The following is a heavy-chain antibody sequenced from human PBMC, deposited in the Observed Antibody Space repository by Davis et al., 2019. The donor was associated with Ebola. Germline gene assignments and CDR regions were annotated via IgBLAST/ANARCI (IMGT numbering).Heavy chain of an antibody. D-gene: IGHD3-16*01. V-gene: IGHV4-61*01. CDR3: ARDRRRSYGAGVIDEYYGMDV. J-gene: IGHJ6*02. CDR2: IYYTGNT. CDR1: GSSVRSDISF. Sequence: PSETLSLTCNVSGSSVRSDISFWSWIRQPPGKGLEWVGYIYYTGNTKYNPSLKSRVTMSVDTSKNQFSLKLSSVTAADTAVYYCARDRRRSYGAGVIDEYYGMDVWGQGTTVTVSS.